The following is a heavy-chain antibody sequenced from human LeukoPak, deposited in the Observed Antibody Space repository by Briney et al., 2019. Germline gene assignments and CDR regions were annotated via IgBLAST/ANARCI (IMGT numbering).Heavy chain of an antibody. V-gene: IGHV1-2*02. CDR2: INPNSGGT. CDR3: ARFSNCPRITAALDWNYFGF. J-gene: IGHJ4*02. CDR1: GYTFTGYY. D-gene: IGHD6-13*01. Sequence: ASVKVSCKASGYTFTGYYMHWVRQAPGQGLEWMGWINPNSGGTNYAQKFQGRVTMTRDTSISTAYMELSRLRSDDTAVDYCARFSNCPRITAALDWNYFGFRGQGTPVTGSS.